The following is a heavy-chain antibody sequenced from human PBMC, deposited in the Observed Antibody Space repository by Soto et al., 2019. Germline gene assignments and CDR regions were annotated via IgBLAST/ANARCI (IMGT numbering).Heavy chain of an antibody. CDR3: VRGPYYYGSGSYQYWFDP. Sequence: EVKLVESGGGLVQPGGSLRLSCAASGFTFSDNYMDWVRQAPGKGLEWVGRTRNKANSYTTEYAASVKGRFTISRDDSKNSLYLQMNILKTEDTAVYYCVRGPYYYGSGSYQYWFDPWGQGTLVTVSS. V-gene: IGHV3-72*01. D-gene: IGHD3-10*01. J-gene: IGHJ5*02. CDR1: GFTFSDNY. CDR2: TRNKANSYTT.